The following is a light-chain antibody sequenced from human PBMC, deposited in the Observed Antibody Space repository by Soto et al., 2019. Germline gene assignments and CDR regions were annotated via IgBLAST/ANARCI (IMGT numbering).Light chain of an antibody. J-gene: IGKJ1*01. CDR3: QQRSNWPWT. Sequence: EIVMTQSPATLSLSPGESATLSCRASESVSSNLAWYQQKAGQAPRLLIYDASNRATGIPARFSGSGSGTDFTLTISSLEPEDFAVYYCQQRSNWPWTFGQGTKVDIK. V-gene: IGKV3-11*01. CDR1: ESVSSN. CDR2: DAS.